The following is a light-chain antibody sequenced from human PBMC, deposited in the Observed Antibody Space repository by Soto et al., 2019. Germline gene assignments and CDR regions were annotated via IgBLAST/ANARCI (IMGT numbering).Light chain of an antibody. J-gene: IGLJ2*01. Sequence: QSVLTQPPSASGTPGQRVTISCSGSSSNIGGNYVYWYQQLPGTAPKLLIYRNNERPSGVPDRFSGSQSGTSASLAISGLRSEDEADYYCAAWDDSLSGVVFGGGTELTVL. CDR2: RNN. CDR1: SSNIGGNY. CDR3: AAWDDSLSGVV. V-gene: IGLV1-47*01.